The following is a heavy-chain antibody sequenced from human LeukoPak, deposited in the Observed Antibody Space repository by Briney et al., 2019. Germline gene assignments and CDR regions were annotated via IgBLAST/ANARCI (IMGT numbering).Heavy chain of an antibody. CDR1: GGSISSDDYY. J-gene: IGHJ5*02. Sequence: SKTLYLTCTVSGGSISSDDYYGSWIRQAPGKGLEWIGYIYYSGSTYYNPSLKSRVIISVDTSKNQFSLKLSSVTAADTAVYYCASSQYCSSTSCYRIGHWFYPWGQGTLVTVSS. D-gene: IGHD2-2*02. V-gene: IGHV4-30-4*01. CDR3: ASSQYCSSTSCYRIGHWFYP. CDR2: IYYSGST.